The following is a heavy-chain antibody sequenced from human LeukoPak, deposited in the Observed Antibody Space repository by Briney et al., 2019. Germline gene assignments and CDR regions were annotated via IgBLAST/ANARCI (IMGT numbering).Heavy chain of an antibody. D-gene: IGHD4-11*01. CDR1: GGSISSSSYY. J-gene: IGHJ4*02. Sequence: SETLSLTCTVSGGSISSSSYYWGWIRQPPGKGLEWIGSIYYSGSTYYNPSLKSRVTMSVDTSRNQFSLKLSSVTAADTAVYYCARYSNYCVDYWGQGTLVTVSS. V-gene: IGHV4-39*07. CDR3: ARYSNYCVDY. CDR2: IYYSGST.